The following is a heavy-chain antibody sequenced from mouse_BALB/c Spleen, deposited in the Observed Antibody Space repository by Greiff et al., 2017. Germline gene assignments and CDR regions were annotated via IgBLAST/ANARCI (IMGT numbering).Heavy chain of an antibody. D-gene: IGHD2-4*01. J-gene: IGHJ2*01. CDR2: IDPENGDT. V-gene: IGHV14-4*02. CDR1: GFNIKDYY. CDR3: NPTMITTGYYFDY. Sequence: VQLKQSGAELVRSGASVKLSCTASGFNIKDYYMHWVKQRPEQGLEWIGWIDPENGDTEYAPKFQGKATMTADTSSNTAYLQLSSLTSEDTAVYYCNPTMITTGYYFDYWGQGTTLTVSS.